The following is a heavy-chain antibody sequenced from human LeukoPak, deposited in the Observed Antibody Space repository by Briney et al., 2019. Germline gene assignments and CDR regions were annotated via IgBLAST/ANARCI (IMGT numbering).Heavy chain of an antibody. CDR1: GFTFRSFE. Sequence: PGGSLRLSCTASGFTFRSFEMNWVRQAPGEGLEWVSYISSTGKTIYYADSVKGRFIISRDNAKNSLYLRMNSLRVEDTAVYYCARVYGGNPDYWGQGTLVTVSS. J-gene: IGHJ4*02. CDR3: ARVYGGNPDY. CDR2: ISSTGKTI. V-gene: IGHV3-48*03. D-gene: IGHD4-23*01.